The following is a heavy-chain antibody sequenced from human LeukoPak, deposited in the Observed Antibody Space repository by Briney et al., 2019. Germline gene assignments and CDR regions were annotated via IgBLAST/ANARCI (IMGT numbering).Heavy chain of an antibody. CDR3: AKMRGYSYGYFDY. J-gene: IGHJ4*02. D-gene: IGHD5-18*01. V-gene: IGHV3-23*01. CDR2: ISGGGTST. CDR1: GFTFSSYA. Sequence: GGSLRLSCAASGFTFSSYAMSWVRQAPGKGLEWVSAISGGGTSTNYADSVKGRFTISRDNSKNTLYLQMNSLRAEDTAVYYCAKMRGYSYGYFDYWGQGTLVTVSS.